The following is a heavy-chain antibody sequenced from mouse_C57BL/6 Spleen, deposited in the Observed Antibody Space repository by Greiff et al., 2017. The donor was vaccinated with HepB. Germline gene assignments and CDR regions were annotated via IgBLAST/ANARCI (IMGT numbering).Heavy chain of an antibody. CDR3: ARERNYGSSYGFAY. J-gene: IGHJ3*01. Sequence: QVQLQQSGAELVKPGASVKLSCKASGYTFTSYWMHWVKQRPGQGLEWIGMIHPNSGSTNYNEKFKSKATLTVDKSSSTAYMQLSSLTSEDSAVYYCARERNYGSSYGFAYWGQGTLVTVSA. CDR2: IHPNSGST. CDR1: GYTFTSYW. V-gene: IGHV1-64*01. D-gene: IGHD1-1*01.